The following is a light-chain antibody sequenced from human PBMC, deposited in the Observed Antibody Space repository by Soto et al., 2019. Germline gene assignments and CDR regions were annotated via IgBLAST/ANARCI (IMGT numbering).Light chain of an antibody. CDR3: QQYDNWPPYT. J-gene: IGKJ2*01. CDR2: GAS. CDR1: QSVSSN. V-gene: IGKV3-15*01. Sequence: EIVMTQSPATLSLAPGERATLSCRASQSVSSNLAWYKQKPGQAPMLLIYGASTRATGIPTRFSGSGSGTEFTLTISSLQSEDFALYYCQQYDNWPPYTFGQGTRLEIK.